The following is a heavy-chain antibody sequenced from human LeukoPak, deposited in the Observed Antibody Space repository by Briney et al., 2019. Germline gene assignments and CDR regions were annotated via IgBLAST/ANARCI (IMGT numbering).Heavy chain of an antibody. CDR3: ARVGGVLRLGEFKRSGNWFDP. D-gene: IGHD3-16*01. Sequence: AETLSLTCTVSGGSISSYYWSWIRQSPGKGLEWIAYIFYTGSTSYNPSLKSRVTISVDTSKNQFSLKLSSVTAADTAVYYCARVGGVLRLGEFKRSGNWFDPWGQGTLVTVSS. V-gene: IGHV4-59*01. CDR1: GGSISSYY. J-gene: IGHJ5*02. CDR2: IFYTGST.